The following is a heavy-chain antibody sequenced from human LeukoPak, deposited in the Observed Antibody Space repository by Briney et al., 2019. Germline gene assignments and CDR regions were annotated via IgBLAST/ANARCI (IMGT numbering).Heavy chain of an antibody. CDR1: GFTFSIYW. V-gene: IGHV3-7*01. CDR3: AIYCTAPPATKYYFDY. Sequence: GGSLRLSCAASGFTFSIYWMRWVRQAPGKGLEWVANIKQDGSQKYYVDSVKGRFTISRDNAKNPLYLQMNRLKAEDTAVYYCAIYCTAPPATKYYFDYWGQGTLVTVSS. J-gene: IGHJ4*02. D-gene: IGHD2-8*02. CDR2: IKQDGSQK.